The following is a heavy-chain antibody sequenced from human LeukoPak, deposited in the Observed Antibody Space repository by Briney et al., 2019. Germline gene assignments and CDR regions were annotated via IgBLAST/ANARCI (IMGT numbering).Heavy chain of an antibody. D-gene: IGHD3-22*01. CDR3: AKFHDSYYYDSSGYNY. Sequence: GGSLRLSCAASGFTFSSYAMSWVRQAPGKGLEWVSAISGSGGSTYYADSVKGRFTISRDNSKNTLYLQMNSLRAEDMAVYYCAKFHDSYYYDSSGYNYWGQGTLVTVSS. V-gene: IGHV3-23*01. J-gene: IGHJ4*02. CDR1: GFTFSSYA. CDR2: ISGSGGST.